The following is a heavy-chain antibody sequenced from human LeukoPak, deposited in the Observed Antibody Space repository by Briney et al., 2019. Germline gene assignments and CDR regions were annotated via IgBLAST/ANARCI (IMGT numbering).Heavy chain of an antibody. D-gene: IGHD3-16*01. V-gene: IGHV3-7*01. CDR2: INQNGREK. J-gene: IGHJ4*02. CDR1: GLTFSTYW. CDR3: ARSLGDD. Sequence: GGYLRLSCEVSGLTFSTYWMTWVRQAPGKGLEWVASINQNGREKYYVDSVKGRFTISRDNAKGSLYLQMNSLRDEDTAVYYCARSLGDDWGQGTLVTVSS.